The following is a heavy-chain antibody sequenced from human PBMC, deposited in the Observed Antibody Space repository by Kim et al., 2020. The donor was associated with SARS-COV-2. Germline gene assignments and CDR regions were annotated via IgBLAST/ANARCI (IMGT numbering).Heavy chain of an antibody. Sequence: GGSLRLSCAASGFTFSSYAMSWVRQAPGKGLEWVSAISGSGGSTYYADSVKGRFTISRDNSKNTLYLQMNSLRAEDTAVYYCAKYVYCGGDCYTPVPIFDYWGQGTLVTVSS. V-gene: IGHV3-23*01. D-gene: IGHD2-21*02. J-gene: IGHJ4*02. CDR3: AKYVYCGGDCYTPVPIFDY. CDR1: GFTFSSYA. CDR2: ISGSGGST.